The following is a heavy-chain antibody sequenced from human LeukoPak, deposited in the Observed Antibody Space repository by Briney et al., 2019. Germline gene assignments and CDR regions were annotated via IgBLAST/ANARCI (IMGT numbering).Heavy chain of an antibody. CDR1: GYTFTSYG. Sequence: ASVKVSCKASGYTFTSYGISWVRQAPGQGLEWMGWISAYNGNTNYAQKLQGRVTMTEDTSTDTAYMELSSLRSEDTAVYYCATDQEYCSGGSCSQSNAFDIWGQRTMVTVSS. J-gene: IGHJ3*02. V-gene: IGHV1-18*01. CDR3: ATDQEYCSGGSCSQSNAFDI. D-gene: IGHD2-15*01. CDR2: ISAYNGNT.